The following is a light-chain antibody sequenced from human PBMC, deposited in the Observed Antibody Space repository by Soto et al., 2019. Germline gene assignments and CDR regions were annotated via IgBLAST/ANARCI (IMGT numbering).Light chain of an antibody. CDR3: CTDAGSYKV. CDR1: SSDVGAYDY. Sequence: SVLTQPRSVSGSPGQSVTISCTGTSSDVGAYDYVSWYQQHPGKAPKLLIYHVSKRPSGVPDRFSGSKSGNTASLTISGLQAEDEADYYCCTDAGSYKVFGIGTKV. J-gene: IGLJ1*01. CDR2: HVS. V-gene: IGLV2-11*01.